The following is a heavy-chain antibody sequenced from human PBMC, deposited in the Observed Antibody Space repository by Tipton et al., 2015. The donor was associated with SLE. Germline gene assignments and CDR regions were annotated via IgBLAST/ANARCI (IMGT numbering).Heavy chain of an antibody. Sequence: SLRLSCAASGIAFTNYWMHWVRQAPGKGLMWVSRIGIDGTNSTYADSLKGRFTISRDKNTLYLQMDSLRVEDTAVYFCARGHFRYSGTNGPDYWGQGTLVTVSA. J-gene: IGHJ4*02. CDR2: IGIDGTNS. V-gene: IGHV3-74*01. CDR1: GIAFTNYW. D-gene: IGHD6-25*01. CDR3: ARGHFRYSGTNGPDY.